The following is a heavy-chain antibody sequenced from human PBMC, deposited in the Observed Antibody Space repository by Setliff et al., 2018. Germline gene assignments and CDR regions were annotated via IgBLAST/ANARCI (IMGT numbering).Heavy chain of an antibody. J-gene: IGHJ3*01. CDR1: GYIFNSYG. V-gene: IGHV1-18*01. CDR3: ARFGGSCSSSSCYASDL. CDR2: ISPYNGKT. Sequence: GASVKVSCKASGYIFNSYGIAWVRQAPGQGLEWMGWISPYNGKTNHAQNLQGRVAMTTDTSTSTAYMELRSLRSDDTAVYFCARFGGSCSSSSCYASDLWGQGTRVTVSS. D-gene: IGHD2-2*01.